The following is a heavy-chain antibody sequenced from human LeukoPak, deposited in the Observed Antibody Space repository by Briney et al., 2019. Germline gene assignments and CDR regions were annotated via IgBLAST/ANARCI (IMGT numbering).Heavy chain of an antibody. CDR1: GYNFINYW. CDR2: IYLYDSNI. CDR3: VRRGMDV. V-gene: IGHV5-51*01. Sequence: GESLKISCQGFGYNFINYWIAWVRQVPGKGLEWMGIIYLYDSNIRYSPSFQGQVTISADKSINTAYLQWSSLKASDTATYYCVRRGMDVWGQGTTVTVSS. J-gene: IGHJ6*02.